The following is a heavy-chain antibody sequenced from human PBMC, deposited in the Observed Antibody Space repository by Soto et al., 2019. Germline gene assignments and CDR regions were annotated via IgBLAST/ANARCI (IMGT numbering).Heavy chain of an antibody. J-gene: IGHJ4*02. CDR2: IWYDGSNK. D-gene: IGHD3-22*01. CDR3: ARDYDSSGYPRYYFDY. Sequence: QVQLVESGGGVVQPGRSLRLSCAASGFTFISYGMHWVRQAPGKGLEWVAVIWYDGSNKYYADSVKGRFTISRDNSKNTVYLQMNSLRAEDTAVYYCARDYDSSGYPRYYFDYWGQGTLVTVSS. CDR1: GFTFISYG. V-gene: IGHV3-33*01.